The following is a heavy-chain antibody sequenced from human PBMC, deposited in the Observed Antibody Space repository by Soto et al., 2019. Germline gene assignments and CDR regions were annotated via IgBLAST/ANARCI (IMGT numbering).Heavy chain of an antibody. J-gene: IGHJ1*01. CDR3: ARWVQYFQH. Sequence: QVQLVESGGGVVQPGRSLRLSCAASGFTFSSYAMHWVRQAPGKGLEWVAVISYDGSNKYYADSVKGRFTISRDNSKNTLYLQMNSLRAEETAVYYCARWVQYFQHWGQGTLVTVSS. CDR1: GFTFSSYA. CDR2: ISYDGSNK. V-gene: IGHV3-30-3*01.